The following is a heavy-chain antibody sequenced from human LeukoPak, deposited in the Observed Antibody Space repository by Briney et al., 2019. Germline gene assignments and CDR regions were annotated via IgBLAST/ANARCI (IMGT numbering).Heavy chain of an antibody. CDR1: GGSISSGDYY. D-gene: IGHD4-17*01. V-gene: IGHV4-39*07. CDR2: IYYSGST. CDR3: ARSNDYGYHTFDY. J-gene: IGHJ4*02. Sequence: PSETLSLTCSVSGGSISSGDYYWSWIRQPPGKGLEWIGSIYYSGSTYYNPSLKSRVTISVDTSKNQFSLKLSSVTAADTAVYYCARSNDYGYHTFDYWGQGTLVTVSS.